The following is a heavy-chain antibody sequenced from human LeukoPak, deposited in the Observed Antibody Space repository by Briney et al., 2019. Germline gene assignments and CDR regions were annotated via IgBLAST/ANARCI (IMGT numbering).Heavy chain of an antibody. CDR2: INHSGST. J-gene: IGHJ6*04. CDR1: GGSVSGYY. CDR3: ARARRGIVVVRYYYGMDV. V-gene: IGHV4-34*01. Sequence: SETLSLTCAVYGGSVSGYYWSWIRQPPGKGLEWIGEINHSGSTNYNPSLKSRVTISVDTSKNQFSLKLSSVTASDTAVYYCARARRGIVVVRYYYGMDVWGKGTTVTVSS. D-gene: IGHD2-2*01.